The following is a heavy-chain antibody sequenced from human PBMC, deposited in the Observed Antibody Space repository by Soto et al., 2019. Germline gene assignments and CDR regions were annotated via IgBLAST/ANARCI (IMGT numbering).Heavy chain of an antibody. J-gene: IGHJ4*02. CDR1: GPTFIAYY. V-gene: IGHV1-2*02. D-gene: IGHD5-12*01. CDR3: ARISVDVPE. CDR2: IDPKSGGT. Sequence: QLVQSGAEVKKPGASVKVSCKTSGPTFIAYYIHWVRQAPGQGLEWMGWIDPKSGGTTYEQKFLGRVTMTRDTSINTAYIELNTLTSDDTAIYYCARISVDVPEWGQGTLITVSS.